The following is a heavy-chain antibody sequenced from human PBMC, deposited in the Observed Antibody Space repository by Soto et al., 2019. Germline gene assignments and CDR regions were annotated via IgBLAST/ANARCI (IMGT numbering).Heavy chain of an antibody. V-gene: IGHV3-53*01. J-gene: IGHJ4*02. CDR3: ARDSSGWYGGGFDY. CDR2: IYSGGST. D-gene: IGHD6-19*01. CDR1: GFTVSSNY. Sequence: PGGSLRLSCAASGFTVSSNYMSWVRQAPGKGLEWVSVIYSGGSTYYADSVKGRFTISRDNSKNTLYLQMNSLGAEDTAVYYCARDSSGWYGGGFDYWGQGTLVTVSS.